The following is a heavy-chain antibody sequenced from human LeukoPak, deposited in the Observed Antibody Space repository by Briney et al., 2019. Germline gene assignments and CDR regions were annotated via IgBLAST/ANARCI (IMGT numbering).Heavy chain of an antibody. CDR1: GYSFTSYW. J-gene: IGHJ2*01. V-gene: IGHV5-51*01. Sequence: GESLKISCKGSGYSFTSYWIGWVRQMPGKGLEWMGIIYPGDSDTRYSPSFQGQVTISAGKSISTAYLQWSSLKASDTAMYYCARKELVEATARNWYFDLWGRGTLVTVSS. CDR3: ARKELVEATARNWYFDL. CDR2: IYPGDSDT. D-gene: IGHD1-26*01.